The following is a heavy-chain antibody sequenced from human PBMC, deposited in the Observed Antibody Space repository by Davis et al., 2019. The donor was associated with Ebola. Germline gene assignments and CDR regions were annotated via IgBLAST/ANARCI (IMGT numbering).Heavy chain of an antibody. CDR3: ARVRPRKRYCSGADCSSILDH. Sequence: SETLSLTCAVYGASFSDYYWSWIRQPPGKGLEWIGETNHRGYTTYTPSLKSRVTISVDTSKNQFSLILSSVTAADTAVYFCARVRPRKRYCSGADCSSILDHWGQGTLVTVSS. D-gene: IGHD2-15*01. V-gene: IGHV4-34*01. CDR1: GASFSDYY. J-gene: IGHJ4*02. CDR2: TNHRGYT.